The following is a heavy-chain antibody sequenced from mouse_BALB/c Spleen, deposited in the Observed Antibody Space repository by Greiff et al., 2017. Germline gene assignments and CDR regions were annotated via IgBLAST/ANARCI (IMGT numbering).Heavy chain of an antibody. D-gene: IGHD4-1*01. CDR2: IYPGNSDT. CDR1: GYAFSSYW. V-gene: IGHV1-80*01. J-gene: IGHJ4*01. Sequence: VQLQQSGAELVRPGSSVKISCKASGYAFSSYWMNWVKQRPGQGLEWIGQIYPGNSDTSYNQKFKGKAKLTAVTSTSTAYMELSSLTNEDSAVYYCTRRLGRGAMDYWGQGTSVTVSS. CDR3: TRRLGRGAMDY.